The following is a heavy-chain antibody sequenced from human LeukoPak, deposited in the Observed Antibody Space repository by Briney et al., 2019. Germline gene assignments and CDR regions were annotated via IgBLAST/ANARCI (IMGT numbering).Heavy chain of an antibody. V-gene: IGHV4-34*01. CDR3: ARGYPVVVVAAGWFDP. Sequence: SETLSLTCAVYGGSFSGYFWSWIRQPPGKGLEWIGEINHSETINYNPSLKSRVTISVDTSKNQFSLKLSSVTAADTAVYYCARGYPVVVVAAGWFDPWGQGTLVTVSS. CDR1: GGSFSGYF. CDR2: INHSETI. D-gene: IGHD2-15*01. J-gene: IGHJ5*02.